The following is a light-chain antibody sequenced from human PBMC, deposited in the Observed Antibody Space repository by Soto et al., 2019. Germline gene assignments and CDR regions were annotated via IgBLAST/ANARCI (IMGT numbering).Light chain of an antibody. Sequence: DIVMTQSPATLSLSPGDRATLSCRASQSVSSNLAWYQQKPGQAPMLLIYGASTRATGIPARFSGSGSGTEFTLTISSLQSEDFAVYYCKQYNNWWTCGQGTKVDI. J-gene: IGKJ1*01. CDR3: KQYNNWWT. V-gene: IGKV3-15*01. CDR1: QSVSSN. CDR2: GAS.